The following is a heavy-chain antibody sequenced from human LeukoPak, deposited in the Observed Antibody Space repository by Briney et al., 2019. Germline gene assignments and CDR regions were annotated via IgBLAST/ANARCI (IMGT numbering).Heavy chain of an antibody. CDR3: AREYSSSSGRLYDY. CDR1: GYTFTGYH. J-gene: IGHJ4*02. Sequence: ASVKVSCKASGYTFTGYHMHWVRQAPGQGLEWRGWIAPNSGGTNYAQKFQGRVTMTRDTSVSTAYMEVSRLTSDDTAVYYCAREYSSSSGRLYDYWGQGTLVTVSS. CDR2: IAPNSGGT. D-gene: IGHD6-6*01. V-gene: IGHV1-2*02.